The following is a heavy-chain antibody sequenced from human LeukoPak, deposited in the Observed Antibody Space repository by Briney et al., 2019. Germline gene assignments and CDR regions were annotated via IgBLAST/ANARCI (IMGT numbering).Heavy chain of an antibody. J-gene: IGHJ4*02. V-gene: IGHV3-30*03. D-gene: IGHD6-13*01. CDR3: ARDAPRIAAADY. CDR1: GFTFSSYG. CDR2: ISYDGSNK. Sequence: GGSLRLSCAASGFTFSSYGMPWVRLAPGKGLEWVAVISYDGSNKYYADSVKGRFTISRDNSKNTLYLQMNSLRAEDTAVYYCARDAPRIAAADYWGQGTLVTVSS.